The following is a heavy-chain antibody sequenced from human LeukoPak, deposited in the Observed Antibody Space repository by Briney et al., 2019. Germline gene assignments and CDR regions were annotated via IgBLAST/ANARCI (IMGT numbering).Heavy chain of an antibody. V-gene: IGHV4-34*01. CDR1: GGSFSGYY. J-gene: IGHJ5*02. CDR3: ARSSSWYGGWNWFDP. D-gene: IGHD6-13*01. CDR2: INHSGST. Sequence: PSETLSLTCAVCGGSFSGYYWSWIRQPPGKGLEWIGEINHSGSTNYNPSLKSRVTISVDTSKNQFSLKLSSVTAADTAVYYCARSSSWYGGWNWFDPWGQGTLVTVSS.